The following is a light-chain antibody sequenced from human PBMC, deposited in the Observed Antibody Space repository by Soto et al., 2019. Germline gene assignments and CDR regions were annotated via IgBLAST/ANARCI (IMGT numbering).Light chain of an antibody. CDR3: QQYAASPRT. CDR2: GVS. V-gene: IGKV3-20*01. J-gene: IGKJ1*01. Sequence: EIVLTQSPGTLSLSPRERATLSCRASQSVTSNSLAWYQHRPGQAPRLLIYGVSNRAPGIPDRFSGSGSGTHFTLTISRLEPEDVAVYYCQQYAASPRTFGQGTQVEVK. CDR1: QSVTSNS.